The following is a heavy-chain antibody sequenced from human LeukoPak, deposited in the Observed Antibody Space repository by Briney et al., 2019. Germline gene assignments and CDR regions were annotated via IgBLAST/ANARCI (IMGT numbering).Heavy chain of an antibody. CDR3: ARDLRSGGVTYGQDS. V-gene: IGHV1-2*02. CDR1: GFTFSDYF. CDR2: IIPKSGAT. D-gene: IGHD3-10*01. Sequence: ASVKVSCTASGFTFSDYFIHWVRQAPGQGREWMGWIIPKSGATNFAQRFRDRVTLTRNTSTVSMDLSRLTSDDTAVYYCARDLRSGGVTYGQDSWGQGTLVTVSS. J-gene: IGHJ4*02.